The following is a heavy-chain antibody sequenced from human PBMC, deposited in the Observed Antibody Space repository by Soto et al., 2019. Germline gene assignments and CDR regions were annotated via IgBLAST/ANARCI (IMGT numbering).Heavy chain of an antibody. V-gene: IGHV3-7*05. CDR3: AREGYDFWSGYTYYYGMDV. J-gene: IGHJ6*02. CDR2: IKQDGSEK. CDR1: GFTFSSYW. D-gene: IGHD3-3*01. Sequence: PGGSLRLSCAASGFTFSSYWMSWVRQAPGKGLEWVANIKQDGSEKYYVDSAKGRFTISRDNAKNSLYLQMNSLRAEDTAVYYCAREGYDFWSGYTYYYGMDVWGQGTTVTVSS.